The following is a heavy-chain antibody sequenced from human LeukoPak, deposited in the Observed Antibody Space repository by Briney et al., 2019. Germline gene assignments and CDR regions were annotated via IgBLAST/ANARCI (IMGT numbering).Heavy chain of an antibody. J-gene: IGHJ2*01. CDR2: IYTSGT. D-gene: IGHD7-27*01. CDR1: GGSISSYY. Sequence: PSETLSLTCTVSGGSISSYYWSWIRQPAGKGLEWIGRIYTSGTTYNPSLKSRVTMSVDTSKNQFSLKLSFVTAADTAVYYCASLGNWGNSWYFDPWGRGTLVTVSS. V-gene: IGHV4-4*07. CDR3: ASLGNWGNSWYFDP.